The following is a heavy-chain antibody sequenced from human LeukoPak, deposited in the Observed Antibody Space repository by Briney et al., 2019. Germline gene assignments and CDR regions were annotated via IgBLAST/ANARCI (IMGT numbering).Heavy chain of an antibody. CDR1: GGSISSYY. V-gene: IGHV4-59*01. CDR3: ARYQKGGGAFDI. CDR2: INYSGST. Sequence: SETLSLTCTVSGGSISSYYWSWIRQPPGKGLEWIGCINYSGSTNYSPSLKSRVTISVDTSKNQFSLTLSSVTAADTAVYYCARYQKGGGAFDIWGQGAMVSASS. D-gene: IGHD2-2*01. J-gene: IGHJ3*02.